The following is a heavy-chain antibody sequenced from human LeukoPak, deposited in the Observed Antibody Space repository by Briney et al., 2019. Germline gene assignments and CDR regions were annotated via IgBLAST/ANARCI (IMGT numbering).Heavy chain of an antibody. V-gene: IGHV4-4*07. CDR1: GGSISSYY. CDR3: ARKGWLFKLYWYFDL. J-gene: IGHJ2*01. Sequence: SETLSLTCTVSGGSISSYYWSWIRQPAGKGLEWIGRIYTSGSTNYNPSLKSRVTMSVDTSKNQFSLKLSSVTAADTAVYYCARKGWLFKLYWYFDLWGRGTLVTVSS. CDR2: IYTSGST. D-gene: IGHD3-22*01.